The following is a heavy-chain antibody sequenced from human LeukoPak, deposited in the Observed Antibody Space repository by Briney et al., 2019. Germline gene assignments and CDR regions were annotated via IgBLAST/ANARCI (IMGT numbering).Heavy chain of an antibody. Sequence: ASVKVSCKASGGTFSSYAISWVRQAPGQGLEWMGGIIPIFGTANYAQKFQGRVTITTDESTSTAYMVLSSLRSEDTAVYYCARGSGYSYGFGYWGQGTLVTVSS. J-gene: IGHJ4*02. CDR1: GGTFSSYA. V-gene: IGHV1-69*05. CDR3: ARGSGYSYGFGY. D-gene: IGHD5-18*01. CDR2: IIPIFGTA.